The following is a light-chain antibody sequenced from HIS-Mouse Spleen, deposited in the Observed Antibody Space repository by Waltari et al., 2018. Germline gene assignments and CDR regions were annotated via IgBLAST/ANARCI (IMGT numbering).Light chain of an antibody. Sequence: QSALTQPASVSGSPGQSITISCTGTSSDVGSYNLVAWYQQPPGKAPKLMSYEGSKRPSGVSNRFSGSKSGNTASLTISGLQAEDEADYYCCSYAGSSTFERVFGGGTKLTVL. V-gene: IGLV2-23*03. CDR3: CSYAGSSTFERV. CDR1: SSDVGSYNL. J-gene: IGLJ3*02. CDR2: EGS.